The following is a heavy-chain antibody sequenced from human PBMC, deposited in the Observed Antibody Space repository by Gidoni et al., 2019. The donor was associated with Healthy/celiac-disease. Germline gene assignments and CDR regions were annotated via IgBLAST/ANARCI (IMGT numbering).Heavy chain of an antibody. CDR2: IWYDGSNK. V-gene: IGHV3-33*01. Sequence: QVQLVESGGVVVQPGRSLRLSCAASGFTFSSYGMPWVRQAPGKGLGWVAVIWYDGSNKYYADSVKGRFTISRDNSKNTLYLQMNSLRAEDTAVYYCARDWAKIRFLEWLSRGGYMDVWGKGTTVTVSS. D-gene: IGHD3-3*01. CDR3: ARDWAKIRFLEWLSRGGYMDV. CDR1: GFTFSSYG. J-gene: IGHJ6*03.